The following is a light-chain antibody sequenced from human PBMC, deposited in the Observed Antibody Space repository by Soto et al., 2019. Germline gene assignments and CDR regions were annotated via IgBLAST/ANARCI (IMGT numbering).Light chain of an antibody. Sequence: QSALTQPPSASGSPGQSVTISCTGTGSDIGAYNYVSWYQQYPGKAPKVMIYDVIKRPSGVPDRFSGSKSGNTASLTVSGLRVDDEAVYYGSSFVGGDSFDVIFGGGTKVTVL. CDR1: GSDIGAYNY. J-gene: IGLJ2*01. CDR2: DVI. CDR3: SSFVGGDSFDVI. V-gene: IGLV2-8*01.